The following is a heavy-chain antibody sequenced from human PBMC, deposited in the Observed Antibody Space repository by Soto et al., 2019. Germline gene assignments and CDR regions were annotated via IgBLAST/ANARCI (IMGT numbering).Heavy chain of an antibody. Sequence: GGSLRLSCAASGFTFNNFAMTWVRQAPGKGLEWVAVISYDGSNKYYADSVKGRFTISRDNSKNTLYLQMNSLRAEDTAVYYCARATGADKEDYWGQGTLVTVSS. CDR2: ISYDGSNK. CDR1: GFTFNNFA. V-gene: IGHV3-30-3*01. J-gene: IGHJ4*02. CDR3: ARATGADKEDY. D-gene: IGHD3-10*01.